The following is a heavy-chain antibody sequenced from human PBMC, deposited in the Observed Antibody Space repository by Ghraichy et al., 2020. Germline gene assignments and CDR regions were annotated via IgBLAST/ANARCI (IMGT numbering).Heavy chain of an antibody. CDR3: ARIGYSSSSFDY. CDR2: IKQDGSEK. D-gene: IGHD6-6*01. V-gene: IGHV3-7*01. J-gene: IGHJ4*02. Sequence: GGSLRLSCAASGFTFSRYWMSWVRQAPGKGLEWVANIKQDGSEKLYVDSVKGRFTISRDNDKNSVYLQMNSLRAEDTAVYYCARIGYSSSSFDYWGQGTLVTVSS. CDR1: GFTFSRYW.